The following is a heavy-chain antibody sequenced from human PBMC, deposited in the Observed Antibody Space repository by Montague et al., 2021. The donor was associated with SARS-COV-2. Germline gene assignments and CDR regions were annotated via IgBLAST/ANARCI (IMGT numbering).Heavy chain of an antibody. J-gene: IGHJ2*01. CDR3: AKDRGGNSDWYFDL. CDR1: GFTFGDHG. CDR2: INWNGGST. D-gene: IGHD4-23*01. V-gene: IGHV3-20*04. Sequence: SLRLSCAASGFTFGDHGMSWVRQAPGKGLEWVSGINWNGGSTGYADSMKGRFTISRDNAKNSLYMQMNSLGAEDTAVYYCAKDRGGNSDWYFDLWGRGTLVIGSS.